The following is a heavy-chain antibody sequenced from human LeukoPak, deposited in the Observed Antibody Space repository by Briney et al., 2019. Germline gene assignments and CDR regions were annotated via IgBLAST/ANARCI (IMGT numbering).Heavy chain of an antibody. CDR3: ARELLWFGESL. J-gene: IGHJ4*02. D-gene: IGHD3-10*01. V-gene: IGHV4-34*01. CDR1: GGSFSGYY. Sequence: SETLSLTCAVYGGSFSGYYWSWIRQPPGKGLEWIGEINHSGSTNYNPSLKSRVTISEDTSKNQFSLKLSSVTAADTAVYYCARELLWFGESLWGQGTLVTVSS. CDR2: INHSGST.